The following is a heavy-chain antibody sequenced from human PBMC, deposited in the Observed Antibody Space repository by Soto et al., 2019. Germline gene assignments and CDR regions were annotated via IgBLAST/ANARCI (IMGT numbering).Heavy chain of an antibody. CDR3: ARDHHGDHSSDY. CDR1: GYSFTSYG. CDR2: ISAYNGKT. Sequence: QVQLVQSGAEVKKPGASVKVSCKASGYSFTSYGISWVRQAPGRGLDWMGWISAYNGKTNYALKLQGRVTMTTDTATSTAYMEPRSLRSDDTAVYYCARDHHGDHSSDYWGQGTLVTVSS. J-gene: IGHJ4*02. V-gene: IGHV1-18*01. D-gene: IGHD2-21*02.